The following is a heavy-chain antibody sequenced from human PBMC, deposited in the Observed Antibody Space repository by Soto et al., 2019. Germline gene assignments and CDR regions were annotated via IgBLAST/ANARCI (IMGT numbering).Heavy chain of an antibody. CDR2: ISGSGGST. V-gene: IGHV3-23*01. CDR3: AKAAYYYGSGSYFPFDY. Sequence: EVQLLESGGGLVQPGGSLRLSCAASGFTFSSHGMSWVRQAPGKGLEWVSSISGSGGSTYYADYVKGRFTISRDNSKNTLYLQMNSLRVEDKAVYYCAKAAYYYGSGSYFPFDYWGQGTLVTVSS. D-gene: IGHD3-10*01. CDR1: GFTFSSHG. J-gene: IGHJ4*02.